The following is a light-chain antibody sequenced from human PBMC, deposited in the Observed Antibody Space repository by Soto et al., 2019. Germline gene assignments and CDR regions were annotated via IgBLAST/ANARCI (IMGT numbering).Light chain of an antibody. CDR3: HQYNSYPLT. Sequence: DIQMTQSPSSLSASVGDRVTITARASQAISNHLAWFQHKPGEAPKSLIFAASSLQSGVPSTFSGSGSGTGFTLPISSLQPEDFATYYCHQYNSYPLTFGGGAKVEIK. CDR2: AAS. CDR1: QAISNH. J-gene: IGKJ4*01. V-gene: IGKV1-16*01.